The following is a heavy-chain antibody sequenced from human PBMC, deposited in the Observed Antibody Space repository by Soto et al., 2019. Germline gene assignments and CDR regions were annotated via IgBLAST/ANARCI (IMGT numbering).Heavy chain of an antibody. D-gene: IGHD4-4*01. CDR2: ISNIGHST. CDR1: GFTFSSYA. V-gene: IGHV3-64D*06. CDR3: VKGYINTKARLDS. Sequence: PGGSLRLSCSASGFTFSSYAMHWVRQAPGKALEYVSGISNIGHSTFYADSVKGRFSISRDNAKDIVFLQMSSLRSDDTATYYCVKGYINTKARLDSWGQGNLVTVSS. J-gene: IGHJ4*02.